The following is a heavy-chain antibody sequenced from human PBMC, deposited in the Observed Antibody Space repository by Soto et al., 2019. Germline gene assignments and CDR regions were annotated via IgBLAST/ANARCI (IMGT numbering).Heavy chain of an antibody. CDR1: GGSFSGYY. J-gene: IGHJ1*01. CDR3: ARVWYSSSWAFQH. V-gene: IGHV4-34*01. CDR2: INHSGST. Sequence: SETLSLTCAVYGGSFSGYYWSWIRQPPGKGLEWIGEINHSGSTNYNPSLKSRVTISVDTSKNQFSLKLSSVTAADTAVYYCARVWYSSSWAFQHWGQGTLVTVSS. D-gene: IGHD6-13*01.